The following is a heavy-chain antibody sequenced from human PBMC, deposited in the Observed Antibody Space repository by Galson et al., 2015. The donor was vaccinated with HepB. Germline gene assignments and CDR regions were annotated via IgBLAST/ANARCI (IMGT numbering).Heavy chain of an antibody. CDR1: GFTLSSYA. CDR3: AKNSIFGVVINRFDY. D-gene: IGHD3-3*02. CDR2: ISYDGSNK. V-gene: IGHV3-30-3*02. J-gene: IGHJ4*02. Sequence: SLRLSCAASGFTLSSYAMHWVRQTPGKGLEWVAVISYDGSNKYYADSVKGRFTISRDNSKNTLYLQMNSLRAEDTAVYYCAKNSIFGVVINRFDYWGQGTLVTVSS.